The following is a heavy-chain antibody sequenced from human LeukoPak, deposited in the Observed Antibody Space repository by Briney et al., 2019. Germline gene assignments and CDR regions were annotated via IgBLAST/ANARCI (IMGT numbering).Heavy chain of an antibody. CDR1: GGSISSGSYY. J-gene: IGHJ6*03. Sequence: SETLSLTCTVSGGSISSGSYYWICIRQPAGKGLEWIGRIYTSGNTNYNPSLKSRVTMSVDTSKHQFSLKLYSVTAADTAVYYCSRDAYSYGSGSPGGGYYYYYMDVWGKGTTVIISS. V-gene: IGHV4-61*02. CDR2: IYTSGNT. CDR3: SRDAYSYGSGSPGGGYYYYYMDV. D-gene: IGHD3-10*01.